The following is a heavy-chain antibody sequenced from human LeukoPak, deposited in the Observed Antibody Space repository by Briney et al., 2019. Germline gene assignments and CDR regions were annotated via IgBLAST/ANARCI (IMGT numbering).Heavy chain of an antibody. CDR3: AGRRSCTSCYVTFDY. J-gene: IGHJ4*02. V-gene: IGHV4-39*01. CDR1: GDSMSSSAYY. D-gene: IGHD2-2*01. Sequence: SETLSLTCSVSGDSMSSSAYYWGWIRQPPGKGLEWIGSVDYSGGTYQNPSLNSRVTIHADTSRNQFSLKLSSVTAADTAVYYCAGRRSCTSCYVTFDYWGQGTLVTVSS. CDR2: VDYSGGT.